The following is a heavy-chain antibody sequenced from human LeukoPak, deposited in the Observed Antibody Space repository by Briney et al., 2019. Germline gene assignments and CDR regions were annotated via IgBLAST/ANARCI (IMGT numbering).Heavy chain of an antibody. CDR3: ARAETVWASDYDNNGYYDY. Sequence: ASVKVSCKASGYPFTTYTMNWVRQAPGQGLEWMGWINTNTGSPTYAQAFTGRFVFSLDTSVSTAVLQINSLRAEDTAVYFCARAETVWASDYDNNGYYDYWGQGTLVTVSS. J-gene: IGHJ4*02. D-gene: IGHD3-22*01. CDR2: INTNTGSP. CDR1: GYPFTTYT. V-gene: IGHV7-4-1*02.